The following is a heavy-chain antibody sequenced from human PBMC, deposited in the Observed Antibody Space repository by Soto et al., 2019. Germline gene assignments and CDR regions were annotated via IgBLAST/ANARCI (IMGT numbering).Heavy chain of an antibody. CDR3: VKQTSTSLHYFGLDV. J-gene: IGHJ6*02. V-gene: IGHV6-1*01. CDR2: TYYRSKWHN. Sequence: QAQLQQSGPGLVKPSQTLSLTCAISGDSVSSSSAAWNWIRQSPWRGLEWLGRTYYRSKWHNDYAPFLNSRITVNADTSKNQFTLQLNSVTPEDTAVYFCVKQTSTSLHYFGLDVWGRGATVTVSS. CDR1: GDSVSSSSAA. D-gene: IGHD2-2*01.